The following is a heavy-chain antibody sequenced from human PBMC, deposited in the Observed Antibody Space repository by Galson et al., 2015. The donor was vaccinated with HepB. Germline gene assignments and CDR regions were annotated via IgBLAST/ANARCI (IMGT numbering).Heavy chain of an antibody. D-gene: IGHD3-22*01. CDR1: GYSFTNYW. J-gene: IGHJ3*02. CDR3: VRQGSSGRKAFDM. V-gene: IGHV5-51*01. CDR2: IYPGDSDT. Sequence: QSGAEVKKPGESLKISCKGFGYSFTNYWIGWVRQMPGKGLELMGIIYPGDSDTRYSPSFQDKVTISADKSINTAYLQWSSLEASDTATYFCVRQGSSGRKAFDMWGQGTMVTISS.